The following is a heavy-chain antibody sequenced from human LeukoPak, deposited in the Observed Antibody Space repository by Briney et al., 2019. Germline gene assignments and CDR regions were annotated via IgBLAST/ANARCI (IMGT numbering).Heavy chain of an antibody. CDR2: IKSDGSRT. V-gene: IGHV3-74*01. CDR1: GFTFSSYA. J-gene: IGHJ4*02. Sequence: GGSLRLSCAASGFTFSSYAMSWVRQAPGKGLEWVSGIKSDGSRTDYADSVKGRFTISRDNAKNTLYLQMNSLRAEDTAVYYCARELPFDYWGQGTLVTVSS. D-gene: IGHD2-15*01. CDR3: ARELPFDY.